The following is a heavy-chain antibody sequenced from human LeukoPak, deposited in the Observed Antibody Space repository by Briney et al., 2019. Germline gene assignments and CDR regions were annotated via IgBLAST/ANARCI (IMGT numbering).Heavy chain of an antibody. D-gene: IGHD2-2*02. J-gene: IGHJ3*02. CDR2: IYYSGST. CDR3: ARRYCSSTSCYNADDDAFDI. Sequence: SETLSLTCTVSGGSISSYYWSWIRQPPGKGLEWIGYIYYSGSTNYNPSLKSRVAISVDTSKNQFSLKLSSVTAADTAVYYCARRYCSSTSCYNADDDAFDIWGQGTMVTVSS. CDR1: GGSISSYY. V-gene: IGHV4-59*01.